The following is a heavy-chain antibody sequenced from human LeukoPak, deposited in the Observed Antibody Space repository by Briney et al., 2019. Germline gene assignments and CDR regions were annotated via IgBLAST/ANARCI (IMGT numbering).Heavy chain of an antibody. CDR3: ARRRSGWYLIDY. V-gene: IGHV3-72*01. Sequence: GGSLRLSCVASGFTFSAHYMDWVRQAPGKGLEWVGRIKHRPERYATEYAASVKGRFSISRDDSKNSLYLQMNSLHIEDTAVYYCARRRSGWYLIDYWGQGTLVTVSS. J-gene: IGHJ4*02. CDR1: GFTFSAHY. D-gene: IGHD6-19*01. CDR2: IKHRPERYAT.